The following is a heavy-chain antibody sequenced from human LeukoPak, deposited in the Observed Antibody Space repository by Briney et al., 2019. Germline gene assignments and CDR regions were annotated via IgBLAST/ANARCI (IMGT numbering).Heavy chain of an antibody. CDR2: IYSGGST. Sequence: GGSLRLSCAVSGFTVSSYYMSWVRQAPGKGLEWVSVIYSGGSTYYADSVKGRFTISRDNSKNTLYLQMNSLKAEDTAVYYCAKWSGNRPLYYFDYWGQGTLVTVSS. J-gene: IGHJ4*02. CDR1: GFTVSSYY. CDR3: AKWSGNRPLYYFDY. V-gene: IGHV3-66*01. D-gene: IGHD3-3*01.